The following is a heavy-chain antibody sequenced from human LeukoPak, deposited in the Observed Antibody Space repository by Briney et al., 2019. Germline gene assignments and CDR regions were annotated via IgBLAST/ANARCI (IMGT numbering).Heavy chain of an antibody. CDR2: VSYRGDT. J-gene: IGHJ4*02. CDR3: ASGYYDFWSGLFSGEGLLDY. Sequence: SETLSLTCAVSGGSISINDYFWAWIRQSPGKGLEWIGSVSYRGDTYYNPSLQSRVTISVDTSKNQFSLKLSSVTAADTAVYYCASGYYDFWSGLFSGEGLLDYWGQGTLVTVSS. D-gene: IGHD3-3*01. CDR1: GGSISINDYF. V-gene: IGHV4-39*07.